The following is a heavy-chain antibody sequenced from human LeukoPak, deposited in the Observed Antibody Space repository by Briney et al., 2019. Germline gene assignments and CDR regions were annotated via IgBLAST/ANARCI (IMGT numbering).Heavy chain of an antibody. V-gene: IGHV3-23*01. CDR1: GFTFSSYA. CDR2: IDSGGST. D-gene: IGHD2-15*01. Sequence: GSLRLSCAASGFTFSSYAMTWVRQAPGKGLEWVSGIDSGGSTYYADSVKGRFSISRDNSKNTLYLQMNSLRAEDTAIYYCAPGGGGIFDYWGQGTLVTVSS. J-gene: IGHJ4*02. CDR3: APGGGGIFDY.